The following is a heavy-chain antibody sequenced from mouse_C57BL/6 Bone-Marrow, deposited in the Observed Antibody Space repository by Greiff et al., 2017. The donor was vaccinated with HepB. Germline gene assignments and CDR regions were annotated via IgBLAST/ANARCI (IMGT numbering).Heavy chain of an antibody. V-gene: IGHV5-4*03. J-gene: IGHJ2*01. CDR2: ISDGGSYT. CDR1: GFTFSSYA. CDR3: ATSYCGSSYCDY. D-gene: IGHD1-1*01. Sequence: EVKLMESGGGLVKPGGSLKLSCAASGFTFSSYAMSWVRQTPEKRLEWVATISDGGSYTYYPDNVKGRFTISRDNAKNNLYLQMSHLKSEDTALYYCATSYCGSSYCDYGGQGNTPTVSA.